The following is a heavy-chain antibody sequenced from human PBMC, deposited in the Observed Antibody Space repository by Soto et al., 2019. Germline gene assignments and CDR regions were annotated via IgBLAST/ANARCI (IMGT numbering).Heavy chain of an antibody. J-gene: IGHJ4*02. CDR3: ASAPNDISGYYPKYFDN. D-gene: IGHD3-22*01. CDR1: RFTFSSYW. V-gene: IGHV3-74*01. Sequence: GGSLRLSCAASRFTFSSYWMHWVRQAPGKGLAWVSRISSDGSSTSYADFVKGRFTVSRDNAKNTLYLQMNSLRAEDTAVYYCASAPNDISGYYPKYFDNWGQGTLVTVYS. CDR2: ISSDGSST.